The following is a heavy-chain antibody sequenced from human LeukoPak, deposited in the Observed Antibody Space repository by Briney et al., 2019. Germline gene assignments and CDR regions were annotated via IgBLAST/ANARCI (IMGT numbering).Heavy chain of an antibody. J-gene: IGHJ4*02. Sequence: GGSLRLSCEAAGFTFSNAWMSWVRQAPGKGLEWVGRIKSRADGGTIDYAVPVKGRFIISRDDSRNTLYLQMNSLKIEDIAMYYCTTLRLTASDYWGQGTRVSVSS. CDR2: IKSRADGGTI. CDR3: TTLRLTASDY. V-gene: IGHV3-15*01. D-gene: IGHD2-21*02. CDR1: GFTFSNAW.